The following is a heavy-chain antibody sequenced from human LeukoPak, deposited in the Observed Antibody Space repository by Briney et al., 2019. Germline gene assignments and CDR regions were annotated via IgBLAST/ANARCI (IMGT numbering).Heavy chain of an antibody. CDR2: INHSGST. Sequence: GSLRLSCAASGFTFSSYAMSWVRQPPGKGLEWIGEINHSGSTNYNPSLKSRVTISVDTSKNQFSLKVSSVTAADTAVYYCARDFREPFDYWGQGTLVTVSS. V-gene: IGHV4-34*01. CDR1: GFTFSSYA. J-gene: IGHJ4*02. CDR3: ARDFREPFDY. D-gene: IGHD1-14*01.